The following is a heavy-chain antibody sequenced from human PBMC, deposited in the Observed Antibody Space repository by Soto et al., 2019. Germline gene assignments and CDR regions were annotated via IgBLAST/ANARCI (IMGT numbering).Heavy chain of an antibody. V-gene: IGHV1-2*04. Sequence: QVQLVQSGAEVKKPGASVKVSCKASGYTFIGHYMHWVRQAPGQGLEWMGWINPSSGATKYAQKFQGWVTMTRDTSINTAYIEVSRLRSDDTAVYYCVTGPKLDYWGQGTLVTVSS. J-gene: IGHJ4*02. CDR3: VTGPKLDY. D-gene: IGHD2-8*02. CDR1: GYTFIGHY. CDR2: INPSSGAT.